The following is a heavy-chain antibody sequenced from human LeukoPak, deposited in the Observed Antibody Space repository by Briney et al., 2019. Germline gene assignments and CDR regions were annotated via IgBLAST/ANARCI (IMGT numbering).Heavy chain of an antibody. D-gene: IGHD6-13*01. Sequence: GGSLGLSCAASGFTFDDYAMHWVRQAPGKGLEWVSGISWNSGSIGYADSVKGRFTISRDNAKNSLYLQMNSLGAEDTALYYCAKLTYSSIVVRRDAFDIWGQGTMVTVSS. CDR1: GFTFDDYA. V-gene: IGHV3-9*01. CDR3: AKLTYSSIVVRRDAFDI. J-gene: IGHJ3*02. CDR2: ISWNSGSI.